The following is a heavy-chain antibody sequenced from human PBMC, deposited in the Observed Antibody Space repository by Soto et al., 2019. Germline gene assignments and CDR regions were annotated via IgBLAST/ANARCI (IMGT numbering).Heavy chain of an antibody. CDR3: ARDLGGGISAP. CDR1: GYTFTSYG. V-gene: IGHV1-18*01. Sequence: QVQVVQSGAEVKKPGASVKVSCKASGYTFTSYGISWVRQAPGQGLEWMGWINAYNGNTKYAQKHQGRVTMTTDTSTSTASMELRSLRSDDTAVYYCARDLGGGISAPWGQGTLVTVSS. D-gene: IGHD6-13*01. J-gene: IGHJ5*02. CDR2: INAYNGNT.